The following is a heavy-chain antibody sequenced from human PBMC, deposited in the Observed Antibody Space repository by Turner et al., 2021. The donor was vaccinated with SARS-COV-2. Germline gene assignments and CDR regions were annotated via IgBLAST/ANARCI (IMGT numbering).Heavy chain of an antibody. Sequence: QVHLQQWGAGLLKPSATLSLTCAVYGGSFSGYYWTWIRQPPGKGLEWIGEIHPSGSTYYNPSRKSRVTISQDTSKSQFSLNLSSVTAADTAVYHCSRGDDSRKSGLLWGQGTLVTVSS. J-gene: IGHJ4*02. V-gene: IGHV4-34*01. CDR1: GGSFSGYY. D-gene: IGHD2-21*02. CDR2: IHPSGST. CDR3: SRGDDSRKSGLL.